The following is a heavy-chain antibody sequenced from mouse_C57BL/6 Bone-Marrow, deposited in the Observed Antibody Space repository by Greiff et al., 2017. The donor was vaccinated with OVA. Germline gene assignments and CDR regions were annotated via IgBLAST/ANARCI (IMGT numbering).Heavy chain of an antibody. CDR3: ARDGYCFDY. CDR2: IDPSDSYT. Sequence: QVQLQQPGAELVMPGASVKLSCKASGYTFTSYWMHWVKQRPGQGLEWIGEIDPSDSYTNYNQKFKGKSTLTVDKSSSTAYMQLSSLTSEDSAVYDCARDGYCFDYWGQGTTLTVSS. CDR1: GYTFTSYW. J-gene: IGHJ2*01. V-gene: IGHV1-69*01. D-gene: IGHD2-3*01.